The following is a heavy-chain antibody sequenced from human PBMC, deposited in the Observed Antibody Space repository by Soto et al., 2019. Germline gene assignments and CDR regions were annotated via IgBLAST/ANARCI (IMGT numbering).Heavy chain of an antibody. Sequence: GGSXRLSCAASGFTFSSYAMSWVRQAPGKGLEWVSAISGSGGSTYYADSVKGRFTISRDNSKNTLYLQMNSLKTEDTAVYYCTSNYDFWSGYYNYSYLDVWGKGTTVTVSS. CDR2: ISGSGGST. V-gene: IGHV3-23*01. CDR3: TSNYDFWSGYYNYSYLDV. D-gene: IGHD3-3*01. CDR1: GFTFSSYA. J-gene: IGHJ6*03.